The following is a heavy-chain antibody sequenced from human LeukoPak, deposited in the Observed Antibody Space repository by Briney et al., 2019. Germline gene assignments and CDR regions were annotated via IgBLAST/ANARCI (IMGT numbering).Heavy chain of an antibody. CDR3: ASHGDMAAIDY. CDR2: ISSSSSYI. CDR1: GFTFSSYS. Sequence: GGSLRLSCAASGFTFSSYSMNWVRQAPGKGLEWVSSISSSSSYIYYADSVKGRFTISRDNSKNTLYLQMNSLRAEDTAVYYCASHGDMAAIDYWGQGTLVTVSS. V-gene: IGHV3-21*04. D-gene: IGHD3-9*01. J-gene: IGHJ4*02.